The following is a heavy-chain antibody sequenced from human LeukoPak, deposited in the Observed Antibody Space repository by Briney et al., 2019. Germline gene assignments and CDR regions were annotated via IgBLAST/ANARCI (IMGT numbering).Heavy chain of an antibody. V-gene: IGHV3-74*01. Sequence: GGSLRLSCAASGLTFSGYWMHWVRQAPGKGLVWVSRIKGDGSSTSYADSVKGRFTISRDNAKNTLYLQMNSLRAEDTAVYYCAKSDWFDPWGQGTLVTVSS. CDR3: AKSDWFDP. J-gene: IGHJ5*02. CDR2: IKGDGSST. CDR1: GLTFSGYW.